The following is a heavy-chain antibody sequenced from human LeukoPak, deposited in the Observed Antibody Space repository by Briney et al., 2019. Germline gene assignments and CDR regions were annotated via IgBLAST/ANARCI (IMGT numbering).Heavy chain of an antibody. CDR3: AKAGVLRFFDCWGVFDI. V-gene: IGHV3-23*01. CDR2: ISGSGGST. Sequence: LGGSLRLSCAASGFTFSSYAMSWVRQAPGKGLEWVSAISGSGGSTYYADSVKGRFTISRDNSKNTLYLQMNSLRAEDTAVYYCAKAGVLRFFDCWGVFDIWGKGKMVTVFS. D-gene: IGHD3-9*01. CDR1: GFTFSSYA. J-gene: IGHJ3*02.